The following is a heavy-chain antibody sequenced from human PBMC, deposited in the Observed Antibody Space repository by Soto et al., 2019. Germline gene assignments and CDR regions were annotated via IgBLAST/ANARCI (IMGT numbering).Heavy chain of an antibody. CDR3: ARDEGGYDILTGYFRAHHFDQ. D-gene: IGHD3-9*01. CDR2: ISPHNRNT. CDR1: GYTFGHFY. Sequence: QVQLVQSGAEVKRPGDSVKVSCQASGYTFGHFYITWVRQAPGQGLEWMGAISPHNRNTNYAEKFRGRVTMTTDTSTTTAYMELRSLRSDDTAVYYCARDEGGYDILTGYFRAHHFDQWGQGALVTVSS. J-gene: IGHJ4*02. V-gene: IGHV1-18*01.